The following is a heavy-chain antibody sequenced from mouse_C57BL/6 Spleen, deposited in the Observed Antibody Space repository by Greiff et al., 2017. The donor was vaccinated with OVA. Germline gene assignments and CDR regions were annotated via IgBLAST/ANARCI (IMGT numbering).Heavy chain of an antibody. CDR3: ARWRDWDGYAMDY. CDR1: GYTFTSYW. CDR2: IGPNSGGT. D-gene: IGHD4-1*01. Sequence: QVHVKQPGAELVQPGASVKLSCKASGYTFTSYWMHWVKQRPGRGLEWIGRIGPNSGGTKYNEKFKSKATLTVDKPSSTAYMQLSSLTSEDSAVYYCARWRDWDGYAMDYWGQGTSVTVSS. J-gene: IGHJ4*01. V-gene: IGHV1-72*01.